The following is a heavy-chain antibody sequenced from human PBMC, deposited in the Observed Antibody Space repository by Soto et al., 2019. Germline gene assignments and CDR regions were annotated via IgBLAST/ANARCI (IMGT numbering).Heavy chain of an antibody. CDR2: ISYDGSNK. J-gene: IGHJ6*02. D-gene: IGHD2-2*01. V-gene: IGHV3-30*18. CDR1: GFTFSSYC. CDR3: AKDGSVVVPAAMVHYGMDV. Sequence: PGGSLRLSCAAAGFTFSSYCMHWVRQAPGKGLEWVAVISYDGSNKYYADSVKGRFTISRDNSKNTLYLQMNSLRAEDTAVYYCAKDGSVVVPAAMVHYGMDVWGQGTTVTVSS.